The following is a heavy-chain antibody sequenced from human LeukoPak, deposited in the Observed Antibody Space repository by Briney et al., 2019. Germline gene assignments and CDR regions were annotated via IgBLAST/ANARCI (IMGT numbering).Heavy chain of an antibody. J-gene: IGHJ4*02. V-gene: IGHV3-53*01. Sequence: GGSLRLSCAASGLTFSSYAMSWVRQAPGKGLEWVSIIYSGGSTYFADSVKGRFTISRDNSKNTLYLQMNSLRAEDTALYYCARVPVASWIQLDSWGQGTLVTVSS. CDR1: GLTFSSYA. CDR3: ARVPVASWIQLDS. D-gene: IGHD6-13*01. CDR2: IYSGGST.